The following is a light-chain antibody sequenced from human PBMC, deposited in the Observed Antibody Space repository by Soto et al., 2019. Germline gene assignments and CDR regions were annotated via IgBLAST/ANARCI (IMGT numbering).Light chain of an antibody. CDR2: DVS. V-gene: IGLV2-14*01. CDR1: SSDVGGYNY. J-gene: IGLJ1*01. Sequence: QSVLTQPASVSGSPGQSITISCTGTSSDVGGYNYVSWYQQHPGKAPKLMIYDVSNRPSGVSNRFSGSKSGNTASLTISGLRAEDEADYYCSSYTSSSFFYVFGTGTKVTVL. CDR3: SSYTSSSFFYV.